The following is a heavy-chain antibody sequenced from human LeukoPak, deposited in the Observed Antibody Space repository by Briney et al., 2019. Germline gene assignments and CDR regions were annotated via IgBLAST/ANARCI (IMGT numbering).Heavy chain of an antibody. J-gene: IGHJ4*02. CDR3: ARRRDYYGSGSEYYFDY. V-gene: IGHV5-51*01. CDR2: IYPGDSDT. CDR1: GYSFTSYW. Sequence: GESLKISCKGSGYSFTSYWNGWVRQMPGKGLEWMGIIYPGDSDTRYSPSFQGQVTISADKPISTAYLQWSSLKASDTAMYYCARRRDYYGSGSEYYFDYWGQGTLVTVSS. D-gene: IGHD3-10*01.